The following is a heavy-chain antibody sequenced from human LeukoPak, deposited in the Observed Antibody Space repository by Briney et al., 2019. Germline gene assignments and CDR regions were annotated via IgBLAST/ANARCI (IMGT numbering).Heavy chain of an antibody. CDR2: INHSGST. J-gene: IGHJ4*02. D-gene: IGHD1-26*01. CDR1: GGSFSGYY. CDR3: ARVPIVGAAYYFDY. Sequence: PSETLSLTCAVYGGSFSGYYWSWIRQPPGKGLEWIGEINHSGSTNYNPSLKSRVTISVDTSKNQFSLKLSSVTAADTAVYYCARVPIVGAAYYFDYWGQGTLVTVSS. V-gene: IGHV4-34*01.